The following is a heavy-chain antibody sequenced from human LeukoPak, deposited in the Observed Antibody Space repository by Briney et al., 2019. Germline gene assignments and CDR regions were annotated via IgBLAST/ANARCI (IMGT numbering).Heavy chain of an antibody. CDR1: GFTFSSYA. Sequence: GGSLRLSCAACGFTFSSYAMSWVRQAPGKGLEWVSAIIGSGSSTYYADSVKGRFTISRDNSKNTLFLQMNSLRAEDTAVYYCARDRAQQLVLDFWGQGTLVTVSS. J-gene: IGHJ4*02. CDR2: IIGSGSST. D-gene: IGHD6-13*01. V-gene: IGHV3-23*01. CDR3: ARDRAQQLVLDF.